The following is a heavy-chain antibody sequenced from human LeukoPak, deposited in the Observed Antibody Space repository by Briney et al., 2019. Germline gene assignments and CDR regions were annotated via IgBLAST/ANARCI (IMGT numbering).Heavy chain of an antibody. CDR2: INPNSGGT. Sequence: ASVKVSCKASGYTFTAYYMHWVRQAPGQGLEWMGWINPNSGGTNYAQKFQGRVTMTRDTSISTAYMELSRLRSDDTAVYCCARVTYDSSGHYYPTFDYWGQGTLVTVSS. J-gene: IGHJ4*02. V-gene: IGHV1-2*02. CDR1: GYTFTAYY. D-gene: IGHD3-22*01. CDR3: ARVTYDSSGHYYPTFDY.